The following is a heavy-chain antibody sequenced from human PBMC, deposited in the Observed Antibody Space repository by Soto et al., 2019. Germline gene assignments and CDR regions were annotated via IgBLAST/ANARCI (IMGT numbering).Heavy chain of an antibody. D-gene: IGHD1-26*01. CDR3: ARDPDEVVGTDYHYYGMDV. CDR1: GDTSSNYG. J-gene: IGHJ6*02. Sequence: SVKVSCKASGDTSSNYGVGWVRQAPGQGLEWMGGILPVFGTTTYARNFQGRITITADKSTSTVYMELTSLRSDDTATYYCARDPDEVVGTDYHYYGMDVWDQGATVTVS. CDR2: ILPVFGTT. V-gene: IGHV1-69*06.